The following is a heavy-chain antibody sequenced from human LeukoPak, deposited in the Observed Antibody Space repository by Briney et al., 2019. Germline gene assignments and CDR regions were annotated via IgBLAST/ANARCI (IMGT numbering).Heavy chain of an antibody. CDR2: IYTSGST. D-gene: IGHD3/OR15-3a*01. Sequence: PSQTLSLTCTVSGGSISSGSYYWSWIRQPAGKGLEWIGRIYTSGSTNYNPSLKSRVTISVDTSKNHFSLNLSSVTAADTAVYYCARVDFGLIIIDYWGQGTLVTVSS. CDR1: GGSISSGSYY. CDR3: ARVDFGLIIIDY. J-gene: IGHJ4*02. V-gene: IGHV4-61*02.